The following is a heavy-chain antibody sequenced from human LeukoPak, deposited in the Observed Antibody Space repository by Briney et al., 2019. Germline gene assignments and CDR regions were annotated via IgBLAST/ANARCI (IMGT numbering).Heavy chain of an antibody. CDR1: GGSVSSSSYY. V-gene: IGHV4-61*05. CDR2: IYTSGST. Sequence: SETLSLTCTVSGGSVSSSSYYWGWIRQPPGKGLEWIGRIYTSGSTNYNPSLKSRVTMSVDTSKNQFSLNLSSVTAADTAVYYCARTNYYDSSGYSERKYYFDYWGQGTLVTVSS. D-gene: IGHD3-22*01. CDR3: ARTNYYDSSGYSERKYYFDY. J-gene: IGHJ4*02.